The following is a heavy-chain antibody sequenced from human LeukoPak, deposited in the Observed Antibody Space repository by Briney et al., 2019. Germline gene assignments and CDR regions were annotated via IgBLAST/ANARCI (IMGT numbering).Heavy chain of an antibody. V-gene: IGHV3-21*01. D-gene: IGHD3-16*01. J-gene: IGHJ3*02. CDR2: ISSSSSYI. Sequence: PGGSLRLSCAASGFTFSSYSMNWVRQAPGKGLEWVSSISSSSSYIYYADSVKGRFTISRDNAKNSLYLQMNSLRAEDTAVYYCARDGGYDYVWGSPRGAFDTWGQGTMVTVSS. CDR3: ARDGGYDYVWGSPRGAFDT. CDR1: GFTFSSYS.